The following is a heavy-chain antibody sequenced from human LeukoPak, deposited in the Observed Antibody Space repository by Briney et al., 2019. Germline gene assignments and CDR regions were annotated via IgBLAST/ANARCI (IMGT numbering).Heavy chain of an antibody. CDR3: AVSGGAAPYYFDY. D-gene: IGHD2-15*01. V-gene: IGHV4-39*07. Sequence: SETLSLTCTVSGGSISSSSYYWGWIRQPPGKGLEWIGSIYYSGSTYYNPSLKSRVTISVDTSKNQFSLKLSSVTAADTAVYYCAVSGGAAPYYFDYWGQGTLVTVSS. CDR1: GGSISSSSYY. J-gene: IGHJ4*02. CDR2: IYYSGST.